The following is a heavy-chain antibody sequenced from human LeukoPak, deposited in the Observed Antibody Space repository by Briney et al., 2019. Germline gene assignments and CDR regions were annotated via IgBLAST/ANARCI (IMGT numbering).Heavy chain of an antibody. CDR1: GGSFNGYY. CDR3: ARAPSAFDI. CDR2: INHSGST. J-gene: IGHJ3*02. Sequence: SETLSLTCAVYGGSFNGYYWSWIRQPPGKGLEWIGEINHSGSTNYNPSLKSRVTISVDTSKNQFSLKLSSVTAADTAVYYCARAPSAFDIWGQGTMVTVSS. V-gene: IGHV4-34*01.